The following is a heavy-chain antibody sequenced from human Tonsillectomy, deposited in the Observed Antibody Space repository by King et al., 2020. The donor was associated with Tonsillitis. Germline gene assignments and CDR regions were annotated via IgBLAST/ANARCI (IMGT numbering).Heavy chain of an antibody. J-gene: IGHJ4*02. D-gene: IGHD3-22*01. CDR3: ASSRYYYHSPDY. V-gene: IGHV3-53*01. Sequence: VQLVESGGGLIQPGGSLRLSCAASGFTVSSNYMSWVRQAPGKGLDWVSVIYSGDITYYADSVKGRFTISRDNSKNTLYLQMNSLRAEDTAVYYCASSRYYYHSPDYWGQGTLVTVSS. CDR2: IYSGDIT. CDR1: GFTVSSNY.